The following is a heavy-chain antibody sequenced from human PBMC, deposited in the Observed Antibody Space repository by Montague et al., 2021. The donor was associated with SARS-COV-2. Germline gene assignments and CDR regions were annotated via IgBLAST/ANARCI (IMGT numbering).Heavy chain of an antibody. V-gene: IGHV3-33*01. D-gene: IGHD3-22*01. Sequence: SLRLSCAASGFTFSSYGMHWVRQAPGKVLEWVAVIWYDGSNKYYADSVKGRFTISRDNSKNTLYLQMNGLRAEDTAVYYCAAQITMIDYAFDIWGQGTMVTVSS. J-gene: IGHJ3*02. CDR1: GFTFSSYG. CDR3: AAQITMIDYAFDI. CDR2: IWYDGSNK.